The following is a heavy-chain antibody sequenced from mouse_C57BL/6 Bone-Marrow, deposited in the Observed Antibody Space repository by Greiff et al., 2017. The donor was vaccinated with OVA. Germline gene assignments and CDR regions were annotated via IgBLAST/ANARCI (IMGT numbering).Heavy chain of an antibody. CDR1: GFNIKDDY. J-gene: IGHJ3*01. Sequence: EVQLQQSGAELVRPGASVKLSCTASGFNIKDDYMHWVKQRPEQGLEWIGWIDPENGDTEYASKFQGKATITADTSSNTAYLQLSSLTSEDTAVDYCTTELGWFAYWGQGTLVTVSA. D-gene: IGHD4-1*01. CDR2: IDPENGDT. CDR3: TTELGWFAY. V-gene: IGHV14-4*01.